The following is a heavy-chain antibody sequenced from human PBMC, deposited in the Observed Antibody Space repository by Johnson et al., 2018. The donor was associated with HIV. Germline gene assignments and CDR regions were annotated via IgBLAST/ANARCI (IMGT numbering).Heavy chain of an antibody. V-gene: IGHV3-15*01. CDR1: GFTFSNAW. CDR2: IKSKTAGGTP. J-gene: IGHJ3*02. CDR3: TTALRGTVTRDGYILDAFDI. Sequence: VQLVESGGGLVKPGGSLRLSCAASGFTFSNAWMSWVRQAPGKGLEWVGRIKSKTAGGTPDYSAPVKGRFTISRDDSKNKLYLQMNSLKTEDTAVYYGTTALRGTVTRDGYILDAFDIWGQGTMVTVSS. D-gene: IGHD5-24*01.